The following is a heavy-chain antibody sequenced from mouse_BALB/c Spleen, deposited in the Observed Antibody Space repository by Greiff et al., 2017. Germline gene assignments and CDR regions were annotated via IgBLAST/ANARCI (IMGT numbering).Heavy chain of an antibody. D-gene: IGHD4-1*01. V-gene: IGHV2-2*02. CDR3: ARANWDWYFDV. Sequence: VMLVESGPGLVQPSQSLSITCTVSGFSLTSYGVHWVRQSPGKGLEWLGVIWSGGSTDYNAAFISRLSISKDNSKSQVFFKMNSLQANDTAIYYCARANWDWYFDVWGAGTTFTVSS. CDR1: GFSLTSYG. J-gene: IGHJ1*01. CDR2: IWSGGST.